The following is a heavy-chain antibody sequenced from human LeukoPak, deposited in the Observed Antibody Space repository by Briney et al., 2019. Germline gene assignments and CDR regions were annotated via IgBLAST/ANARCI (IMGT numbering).Heavy chain of an antibody. J-gene: IGHJ4*02. CDR3: ATHLRFLEWLFDY. Sequence: PGGSLRLSCAASGFTFSSYSMNWVRQAPGKGLEWVSSISSSSSYIYYADSVKGRFTISRDNAKNSLYLQMNSLRAEDTAVYYCATHLRFLEWLFDYWGQGTLVTVSS. D-gene: IGHD3-3*01. V-gene: IGHV3-21*04. CDR1: GFTFSSYS. CDR2: ISSSSSYI.